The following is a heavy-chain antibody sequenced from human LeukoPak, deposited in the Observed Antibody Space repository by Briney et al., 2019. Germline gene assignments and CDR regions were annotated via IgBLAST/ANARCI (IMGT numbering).Heavy chain of an antibody. CDR2: IYSGGST. CDR1: GFTVSSNY. CDR3: AKVTYGSGTYGAFDS. J-gene: IGHJ4*02. Sequence: GGSLRLSCAASGFTVSSNYMSWVRQAPGKGLEWVSVIYSGGSTYYADSVKGRFTISRDNSKNTLYLQMNSLRAEDTAVYYCAKVTYGSGTYGAFDSWGQGALVTVSS. D-gene: IGHD3-10*01. V-gene: IGHV3-53*01.